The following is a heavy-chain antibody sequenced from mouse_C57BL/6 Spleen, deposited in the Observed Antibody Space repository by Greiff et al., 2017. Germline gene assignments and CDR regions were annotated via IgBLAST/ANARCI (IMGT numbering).Heavy chain of an antibody. CDR2: INPNNGGT. D-gene: IGHD1-1*01. CDR3: ARYPPLRAWFAY. J-gene: IGHJ3*01. V-gene: IGHV1-26*01. Sequence: EVQLQQSGPELVKPGASVKISCKASGYTFTDYYMNWVKQSHGKSLEWIGDINPNNGGTSYNQKFKGKATLTVDKSSSTAYMELRSLTSEDSAVYYCARYPPLRAWFAYWGQGTLVTVSA. CDR1: GYTFTDYY.